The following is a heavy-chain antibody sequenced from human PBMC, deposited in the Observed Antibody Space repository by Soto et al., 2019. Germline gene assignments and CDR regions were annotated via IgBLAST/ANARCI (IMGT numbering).Heavy chain of an antibody. J-gene: IGHJ4*02. CDR2: MKPNSGNT. CDR3: ARVYCSGGGCYGIDY. CDR1: GYTFTSYD. D-gene: IGHD2-15*01. Sequence: ASVKVSCKASGYTFTSYDINWVRQAAGQGLEWMGWMKPNSGNTGYAQKFQGRVTMTRDTSTNTAYMELSSLRSEDTAVYYCARVYCSGGGCYGIDYWGQGTLVTVSS. V-gene: IGHV1-8*01.